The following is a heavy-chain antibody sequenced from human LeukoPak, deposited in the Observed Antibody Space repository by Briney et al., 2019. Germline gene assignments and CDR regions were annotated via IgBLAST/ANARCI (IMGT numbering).Heavy chain of an antibody. CDR3: ARTPGITIFAVVYYYGMDV. V-gene: IGHV4-31*03. D-gene: IGHD3-3*01. CDR1: GGSISSGGYY. CDR2: IYYSGST. J-gene: IGHJ6*02. Sequence: SETLSLTCTVSGGSISSGGYYWSWIRQHPGKGLEWIGYIYYSGSTYYNPSLKSRVTISVDTSKNQCSLNLSCVTAADAAVYCCARTPGITIFAVVYYYGMDVWGQGTTVTVSS.